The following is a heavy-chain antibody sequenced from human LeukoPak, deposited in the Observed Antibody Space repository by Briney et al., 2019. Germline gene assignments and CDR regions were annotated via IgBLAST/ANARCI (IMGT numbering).Heavy chain of an antibody. D-gene: IGHD3-10*01. CDR3: ALRGKGSWFDP. Sequence: GGSLRLSCAASGFTFNNYAMTWVRQAPGKGLEWVSYISSSSSTIYYADSVKGRFTISRDNAKNSLYLQMNSLRAEDTAVYYCALRGKGSWFDPWGQGTLVTVSS. V-gene: IGHV3-48*04. J-gene: IGHJ5*02. CDR2: ISSSSSTI. CDR1: GFTFNNYA.